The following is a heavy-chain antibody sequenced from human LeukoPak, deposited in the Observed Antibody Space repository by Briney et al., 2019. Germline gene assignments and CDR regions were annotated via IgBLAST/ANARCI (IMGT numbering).Heavy chain of an antibody. CDR3: AKLVASASTY. CDR1: GFTFGEYG. CDR2: IGGSGATT. Sequence: GRSLRLSCAGSGFTFGEYGMIWVRQAPGKGLEWVSAIGGSGATTYYADSVRGRFTISRDNAKNTMYLQMNSLRVDDSAIYYCAKLVASASTYWGQGTLVTVSS. D-gene: IGHD2-2*01. J-gene: IGHJ4*02. V-gene: IGHV3-23*01.